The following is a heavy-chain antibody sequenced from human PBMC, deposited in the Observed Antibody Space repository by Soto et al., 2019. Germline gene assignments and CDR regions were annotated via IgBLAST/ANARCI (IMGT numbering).Heavy chain of an antibody. V-gene: IGHV1-18*01. D-gene: IGHD1-26*01. CDR2: ISAYNGNT. CDR1: GYTFTSYG. CDR3: ARAWEDKSGSYDAFDI. J-gene: IGHJ3*02. Sequence: QVHLVQSGAEVKKPGASVKVSCKASGYTFTSYGISWVRQAPGQVLEWMGWISAYNGNTNYSQKLQGRVTMTTDTSTSTAYMELRSLRSDDTAVYYCARAWEDKSGSYDAFDIWGKGTMITVSS.